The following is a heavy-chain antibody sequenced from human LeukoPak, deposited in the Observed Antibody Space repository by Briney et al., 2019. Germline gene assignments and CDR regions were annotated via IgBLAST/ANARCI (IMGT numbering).Heavy chain of an antibody. CDR2: IRYDGSNK. V-gene: IGHV3-30*02. J-gene: IGHJ4*02. CDR1: GFTFSSYG. D-gene: IGHD3-10*01. CDR3: AKGLLLWFGELLWEIDY. Sequence: GGSLRLSCAASGFTFSSYGMHWVRQAPGKGLEWVAFIRYDGSNKYYADSVKGRFTISRDNSKNTLYLQMNSLRAEDTAVYYCAKGLLLWFGELLWEIDYWGQGTLVTVSS.